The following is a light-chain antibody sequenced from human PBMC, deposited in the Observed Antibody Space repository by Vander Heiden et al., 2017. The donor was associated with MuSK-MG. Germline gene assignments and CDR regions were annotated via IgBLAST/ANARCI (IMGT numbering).Light chain of an antibody. V-gene: IGLV2-14*01. CDR1: SSDVGGYNY. CDR2: DVS. CDR3: SSYTSSSTLVV. J-gene: IGLJ2*01. Sequence: SALTQPAPGSGSPGQSITPSCPGTSSDVGGYNYVSWYQQHQGKAPKLMIYDVSSRPSGVAYRFSGSNSGNTASLTISGLQADDEADYYCSSYTSSSTLVVFGGGTKLTVL.